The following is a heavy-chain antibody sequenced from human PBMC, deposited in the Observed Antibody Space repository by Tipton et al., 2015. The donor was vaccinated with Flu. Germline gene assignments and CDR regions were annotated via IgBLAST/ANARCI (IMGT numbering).Heavy chain of an antibody. V-gene: IGHV3-9*01. CDR3: AKDKGYSSSALEKSVDV. D-gene: IGHD6-19*01. J-gene: IGHJ6*02. CDR1: GFTFDHYA. CDR2: ISWNSGRI. Sequence: SLRLSCAASGFTFDHYAMHWVRQAPGKGLEWVSGISWNSGRIDYADSVKGRFTISRDNAKNSLYLQMHSLRVEDTALYFCAKDKGYSSSALEKSVDVWGQGTTVTVSS.